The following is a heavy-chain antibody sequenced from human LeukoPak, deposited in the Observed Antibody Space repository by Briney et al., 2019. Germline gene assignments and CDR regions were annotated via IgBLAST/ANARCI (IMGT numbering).Heavy chain of an antibody. V-gene: IGHV4-61*02. CDR2: IYISGNT. J-gene: IGHJ3*02. CDR3: TRGWSSAGVFDT. CDR1: GGSIKTGGYS. D-gene: IGHD6-19*01. Sequence: PSETLSLTCTVSGGSIKTGGYSWTWIRQPAGKGLEWIGRIYISGNTDQNPSLKSRVTVSMDSSKNQFSLEMKSVTAADTAVYYCTRGWSSAGVFDTWGQGTVVTVSS.